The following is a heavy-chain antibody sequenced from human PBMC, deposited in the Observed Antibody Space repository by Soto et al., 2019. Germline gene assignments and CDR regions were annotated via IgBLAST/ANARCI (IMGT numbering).Heavy chain of an antibody. CDR3: ARHMDTSGNDVFYS. J-gene: IGHJ4*02. V-gene: IGHV4-31*03. CDR1: GGSISSGGYY. CDR2: IYYSGST. D-gene: IGHD1-1*01. Sequence: SETLSLTCTVSGGSISSGGYYWSWIRQHPGKGLEWIGYIYYSGSTYYNPSLKSRVTISLDTSKNQFSLKLNYVTAADTAMYYCARHMDTSGNDVFYSWGQGALVIVSS.